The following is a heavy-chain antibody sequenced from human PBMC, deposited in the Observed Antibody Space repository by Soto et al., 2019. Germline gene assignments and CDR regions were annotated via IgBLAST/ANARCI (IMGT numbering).Heavy chain of an antibody. Sequence: GGSLRLSCAASGFTFSRYAMNWVRQAPGRGLQWISGISVSGDNTSYVESVRGRFTVYRDNSKNTLYLQMNNLRAEDTALYYCAKDGKMRTKVWFPAGYGMDVWGQGTTVTVSS. V-gene: IGHV3-23*01. J-gene: IGHJ6*02. D-gene: IGHD3-10*01. CDR3: AKDGKMRTKVWFPAGYGMDV. CDR2: ISVSGDNT. CDR1: GFTFSRYA.